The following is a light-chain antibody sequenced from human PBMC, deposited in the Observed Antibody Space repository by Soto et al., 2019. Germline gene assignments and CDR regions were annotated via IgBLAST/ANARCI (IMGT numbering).Light chain of an antibody. Sequence: QSVLTQPPSASGTPGQRVTISCSGSSSNIGSNTVNWYQQLPGTAPKLLIYSNNQRPSGVPDRFSGSKSGTSASLAISGLQSEDEADYYCAAWDDSRNGFYVFGTGTK. V-gene: IGLV1-44*01. CDR1: SSNIGSNT. CDR3: AAWDDSRNGFYV. CDR2: SNN. J-gene: IGLJ1*01.